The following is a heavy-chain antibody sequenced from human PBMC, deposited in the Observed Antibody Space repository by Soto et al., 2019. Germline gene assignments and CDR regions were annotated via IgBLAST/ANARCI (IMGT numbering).Heavy chain of an antibody. CDR2: INPNSGGT. CDR3: ARVGTSGNYYDAFDI. D-gene: IGHD1-26*01. Sequence: ASVKVSCKASGYTLIDNYMHRVRQAPGQGLEWMGWINPNSGGTKYAQNFQGWVTMTRDTSISTAYMELSRLRSNDTAVYYCARVGTSGNYYDAFDIWGQGTMVTVSS. J-gene: IGHJ3*02. CDR1: GYTLIDNY. V-gene: IGHV1-2*04.